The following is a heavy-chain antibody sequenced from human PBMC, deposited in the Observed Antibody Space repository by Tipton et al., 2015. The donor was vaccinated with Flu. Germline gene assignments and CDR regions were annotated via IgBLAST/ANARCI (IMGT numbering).Heavy chain of an antibody. CDR2: ISTSSSYI. Sequence: SLRLSCEASGFTLSPYNMNWVRQAPGKGLEWVSSISTSSSYIFYADSVEGRFTISRDNAKNSLYLEMSSLRAEDTAVYYCARGLVRATTPKNFDCWGQGTLVTVSS. J-gene: IGHJ4*02. V-gene: IGHV3-21*01. CDR3: ARGLVRATTPKNFDC. D-gene: IGHD1-26*01. CDR1: GFTLSPYN.